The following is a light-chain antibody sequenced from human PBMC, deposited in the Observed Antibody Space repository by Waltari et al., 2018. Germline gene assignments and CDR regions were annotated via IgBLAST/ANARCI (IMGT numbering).Light chain of an antibody. V-gene: IGLV3-27*01. CDR2: QDT. J-gene: IGLJ3*02. Sequence: FDLTQPSSVSVSPGQTARITCSGDIVTKKYTRWFQQKPGRAPLLLIYQDTERPLGLPERFSGSISGTTITLTITGAQFEDEADYHCFSAADDFWVFGGGTKLTVL. CDR3: FSAADDFWV. CDR1: IVTKKY.